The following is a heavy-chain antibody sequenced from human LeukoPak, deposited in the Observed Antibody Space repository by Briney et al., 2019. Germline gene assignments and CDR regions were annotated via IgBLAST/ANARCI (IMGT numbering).Heavy chain of an antibody. CDR2: IIPIFTTA. CDR3: ASDGGFEYYFDY. D-gene: IGHD2/OR15-2a*01. Sequence: ALVKVSCKSSGGTFTDYGISWVRHAPGQGLEWMGRIIPIFTTANYAQKFQGRVTITADTSTNTAYMELTSLRSEDTAVYYCASDGGFEYYFDYWGQGTLLTVSS. J-gene: IGHJ4*02. V-gene: IGHV1-69*06. CDR1: GGTFTDYG.